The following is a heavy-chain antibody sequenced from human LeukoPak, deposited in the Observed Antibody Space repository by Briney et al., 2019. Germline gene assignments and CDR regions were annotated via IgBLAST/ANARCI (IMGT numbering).Heavy chain of an antibody. D-gene: IGHD1-26*01. J-gene: IGHJ4*02. CDR3: ARSAVGATYDFDY. CDR1: GFTFSSYS. Sequence: NPGGSLRLSCAASGFTFSSYSMNWVRQAPGKGLEWVSSISSSSSYIYYADSVKGRFTISRDNAKNSLYLQMNSLRAGDTAVYYCARSAVGATYDFDYWGQGTLVTVSS. CDR2: ISSSSSYI. V-gene: IGHV3-21*01.